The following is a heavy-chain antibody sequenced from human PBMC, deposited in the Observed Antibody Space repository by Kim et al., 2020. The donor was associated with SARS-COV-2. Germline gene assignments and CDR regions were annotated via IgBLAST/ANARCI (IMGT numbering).Heavy chain of an antibody. CDR1: GYSFTGYY. Sequence: ASVKVSCKASGYSFTGYYVHWVRQAPGQGLEWMGRINPNSGGTNSAQKFQGRVTLTRDTSISTAYMELSSLRSDDTAVYYCVRENDYGFLDHWGQGTLVT. CDR2: INPNSGGT. V-gene: IGHV1-2*06. J-gene: IGHJ4*02. D-gene: IGHD4-17*01. CDR3: VRENDYGFLDH.